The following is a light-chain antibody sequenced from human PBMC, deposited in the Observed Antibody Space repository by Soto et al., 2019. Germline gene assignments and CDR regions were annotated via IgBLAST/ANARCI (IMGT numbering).Light chain of an antibody. J-gene: IGLJ1*01. CDR1: SSDVGSYDL. Sequence: QSVLTQPASVSGSPGQSITISCTGTSSDVGSYDLVSWYQQHPGKAPKLMIYEVTKRPSGVSNRFSGSKSGNTASLTISGXQAEDEADYYCCSYAGSSSYAFGTGTKSPS. CDR2: EVT. CDR3: CSYAGSSSYA. V-gene: IGLV2-23*02.